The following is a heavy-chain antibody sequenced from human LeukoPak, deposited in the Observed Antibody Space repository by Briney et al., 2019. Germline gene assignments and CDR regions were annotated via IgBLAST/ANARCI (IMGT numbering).Heavy chain of an antibody. Sequence: GESLKISCKGSGYSFTSYWIGWVRQMPGKGLEWMGIIYPGDSDTRYSPSFQGQVTISANKSISTAYLQWSSLKASDTALYYCXXXXPRDDAFDIWGQGTMVTVSS. V-gene: IGHV5-51*01. J-gene: IGHJ3*02. CDR3: XXXXPRDDAFDI. CDR2: IYPGDSDT. CDR1: GYSFTSYW.